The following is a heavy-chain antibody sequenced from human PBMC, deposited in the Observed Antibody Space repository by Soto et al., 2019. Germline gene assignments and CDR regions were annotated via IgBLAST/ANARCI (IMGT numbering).Heavy chain of an antibody. J-gene: IGHJ4*02. CDR1: CGSFSGYI. V-gene: IGHV4-34*01. CDR2: INHSGSS. D-gene: IGHD1-26*01. CDR3: TRGLFSGSYYSGGWYYFDS. Sequence: SEALSVTCAFSCGSFSGYILTWILKTPLKVLQWIGQINHSGSSIYNPSLKNRVTISTMSNNKFSLELSSVTAADTAVYYCTRGLFSGSYYSGGWYYFDSWGQGTMVTVSS.